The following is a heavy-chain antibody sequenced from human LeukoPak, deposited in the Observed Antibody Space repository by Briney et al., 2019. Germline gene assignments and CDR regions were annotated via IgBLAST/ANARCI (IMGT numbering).Heavy chain of an antibody. D-gene: IGHD3-10*01. CDR1: GFTFSSYS. CDR3: ARDVIGPMVRGAAFDY. CDR2: ISSSSSTI. J-gene: IGHJ4*02. V-gene: IGHV3-48*04. Sequence: QTGGSLRLSCAASGFTFSSYSMNWVRQAPGKGLEWVSYISSSSSTIYYADSVKGRFTISRDNAKNSLYLQMNSLRAEDTAVYYCARDVIGPMVRGAAFDYWGQGTLVTVSS.